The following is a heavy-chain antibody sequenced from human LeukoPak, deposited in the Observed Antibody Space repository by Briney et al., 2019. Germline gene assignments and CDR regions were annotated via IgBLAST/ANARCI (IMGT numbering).Heavy chain of an antibody. CDR2: ISSSSSYI. D-gene: IGHD1-1*01. V-gene: IGHV3-21*01. J-gene: IGHJ4*02. CDR1: GFTFSSYS. Sequence: GGSLRLSCAASGFTFSSYSMNWVRQAPGKGLEWVLSISSSSSYIYYADSVKGRFTISRDNAKNSLHLQMNSLRAEDTAVYYCARDKWNDDDDSHFDYWGQGTLVTVSS. CDR3: ARDKWNDDDDSHFDY.